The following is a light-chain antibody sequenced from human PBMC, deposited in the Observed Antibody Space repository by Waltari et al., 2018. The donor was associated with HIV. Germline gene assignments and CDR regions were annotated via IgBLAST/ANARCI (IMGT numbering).Light chain of an antibody. CDR3: CSYAGSYTYV. V-gene: IGLV2-11*01. J-gene: IGLJ1*01. CDR2: DDN. CDR1: SSDVGCYNY. Sequence: QSALTQPRSVSGSPGQSVTISCTGTSSDVGCYNYVSGYQQHPGTAPRLIIYDDNSRPSGVPGRFSGSKSGNTASLTISGLQAEDEADYYCCSYAGSYTYVFGTGTEVTVL.